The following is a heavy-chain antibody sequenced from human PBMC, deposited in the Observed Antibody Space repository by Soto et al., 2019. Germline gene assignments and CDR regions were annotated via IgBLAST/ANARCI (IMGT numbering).Heavy chain of an antibody. CDR2: IYYSGST. V-gene: IGHV4-59*08. D-gene: IGHD5-12*01. CDR1: SDSISGYY. Sequence: QVQLQESGPGLVRPSETLSLTCTVSSDSISGYYWTWIRHPPGKGPEWIGHIYYSGSTNYNPSLKRRVTMSVDNSKNHFSLKLTSVTAADTAVYYCARHRDNSGYACFDFWGQGTLVTVSS. CDR3: ARHRDNSGYACFDF. J-gene: IGHJ4*02.